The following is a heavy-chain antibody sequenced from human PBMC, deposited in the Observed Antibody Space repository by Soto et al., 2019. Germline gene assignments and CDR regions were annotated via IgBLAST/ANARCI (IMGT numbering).Heavy chain of an antibody. V-gene: IGHV3-7*01. CDR2: IRQDGNEK. Sequence: EVQLVESGGGLVQHGGSLRLSGAASGFTFSNYWMTWVRQAAGKGLEWVANIRQDGNEKYYVDSVKGRFTIARDNANSSLYLHMDSLRVEATAVYYCASDAQQRIWGQGTLVTVSS. D-gene: IGHD6-13*01. J-gene: IGHJ4*02. CDR3: ASDAQQRI. CDR1: GFTFSNYW.